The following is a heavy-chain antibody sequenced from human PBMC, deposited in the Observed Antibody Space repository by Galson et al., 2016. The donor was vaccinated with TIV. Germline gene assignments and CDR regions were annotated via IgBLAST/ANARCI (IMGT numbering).Heavy chain of an antibody. CDR3: ARAGGSNWNYFDK. CDR1: GFAASTTY. Sequence: SLRLSCAASGFAASTTYISWVRQAPGRGLEWVSVLYVGGATYYTDSVKGRFTISRDNSKNTLYLQMDALRAEDTTVYYCARAGGSNWNYFDKWGQGTLVTVSS. D-gene: IGHD1-1*01. CDR2: LYVGGAT. J-gene: IGHJ4*02. V-gene: IGHV3-53*01.